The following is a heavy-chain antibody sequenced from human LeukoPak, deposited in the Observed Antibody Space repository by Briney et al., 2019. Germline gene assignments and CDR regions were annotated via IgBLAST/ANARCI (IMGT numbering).Heavy chain of an antibody. J-gene: IGHJ2*01. Sequence: PGGSLRLSCAASGFTFSSYAMSWVRQAPGKGLEWVSAISGGGGSTYYADSVKGRFTISRGNSKNTLYLQMNSLRAEDTAVYYCAKDVYWYFDLWGRGTLVTVSS. V-gene: IGHV3-23*01. CDR3: AKDVYWYFDL. CDR2: ISGGGGST. CDR1: GFTFSSYA.